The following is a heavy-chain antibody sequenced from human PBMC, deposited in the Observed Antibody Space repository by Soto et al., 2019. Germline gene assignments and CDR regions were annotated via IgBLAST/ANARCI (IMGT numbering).Heavy chain of an antibody. CDR3: ANMSSDHYYDPVFS. CDR2: ISSSGNTI. CDR1: GFNFSDYY. Sequence: QVQLVESGGGLVKTSGSLRLACEASGFNFSDYYMRWVRQAPGKGLEWVSYISSSGNTIYYADSVKGRFTISRDNAKNSVYLQMKSLRAEDTAIYFCANMSSDHYYDPVFSWGQGTLVTVSS. D-gene: IGHD3-22*01. J-gene: IGHJ4*02. V-gene: IGHV3-11*01.